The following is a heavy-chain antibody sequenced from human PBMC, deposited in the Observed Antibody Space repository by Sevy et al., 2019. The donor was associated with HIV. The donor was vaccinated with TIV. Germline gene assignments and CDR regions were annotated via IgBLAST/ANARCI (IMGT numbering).Heavy chain of an antibody. CDR1: GFTFSSYW. D-gene: IGHD5-12*01. J-gene: IGHJ6*02. Sequence: GGSLRLSCAASGFTFSSYWMSWVRQAPGKGLEWVANIKQDGSEKYYVDSVKGRFTISRDNAKNSLYLQMNSLRAEDTAVYYCARDSGYDTPVDYYYYYGMDVWGQGTTVTVSS. CDR3: ARDSGYDTPVDYYYYYGMDV. V-gene: IGHV3-7*01. CDR2: IKQDGSEK.